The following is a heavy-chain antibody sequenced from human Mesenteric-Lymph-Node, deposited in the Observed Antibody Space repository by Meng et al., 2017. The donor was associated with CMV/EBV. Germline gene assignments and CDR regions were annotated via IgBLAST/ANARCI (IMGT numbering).Heavy chain of an antibody. CDR2: INHSGST. CDR1: GGSFSGYH. CDR3: ARDLKYSSSASCYNGLGFDI. D-gene: IGHD2-2*02. J-gene: IGHJ3*02. V-gene: IGHV4-34*01. Sequence: SETLSLTGAVYGGSFSGYHWSWFRQLPGMGREWMGEINHSGSTNHNPSLKRRVTISVDTSKNQFSLDLCSVTAADTAVYYCARDLKYSSSASCYNGLGFDIWGQGTMVTVSS.